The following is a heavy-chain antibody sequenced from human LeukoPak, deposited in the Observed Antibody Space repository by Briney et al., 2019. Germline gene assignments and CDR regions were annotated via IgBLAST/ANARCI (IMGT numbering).Heavy chain of an antibody. CDR2: IYSGGST. CDR1: GFTVSSNY. V-gene: IGHV3-53*01. CDR3: ARGGYSSNPYYYYYGMDV. Sequence: GGSLRLSCAASGFTVSSNYMSWVRQAPGKGLEWVSLIYSGGSTYYADSVKGRFTISRDNSKNTLYLQMNSLRAEDTAVYYCARGGYSSNPYYYYYGMDVWGQGTTVTVSS. D-gene: IGHD6-13*01. J-gene: IGHJ6*02.